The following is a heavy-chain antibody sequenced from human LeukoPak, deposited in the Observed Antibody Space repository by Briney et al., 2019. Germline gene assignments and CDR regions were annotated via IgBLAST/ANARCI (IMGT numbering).Heavy chain of an antibody. V-gene: IGHV4-30-2*01. Sequence: TLSLTCAVSGGSISSGGYSWSWIRQPPGKGLEWIGYIYHSGSTYYNPSLKSRATISVDRSKNQFSLKLSSVTAADTAVYYCARGLGPYYYYGMDVWGQGTTVTVFS. CDR2: IYHSGST. CDR1: GGSISSGGYS. J-gene: IGHJ6*02. D-gene: IGHD2-21*01. CDR3: ARGLGPYYYYGMDV.